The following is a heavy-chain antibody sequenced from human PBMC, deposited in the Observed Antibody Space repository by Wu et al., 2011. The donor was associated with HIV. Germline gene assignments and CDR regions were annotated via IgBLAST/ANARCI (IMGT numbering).Heavy chain of an antibody. CDR1: GYTFTSYG. J-gene: IGHJ6*03. CDR2: ISAYNGNT. V-gene: IGHV1-18*01. D-gene: IGHD2-2*01. Sequence: QVQLVQSGAEVKKPGASVKVSCKASGYTFTSYGISWVRQAPGQGLEWMGWISAYNGNTNYAQKLQGRVTMTTDTSTSTAYMELRSLRSDDTAVYYCARREFQLLSSSDKYFYYHMDVWGKGTTVTVSS. CDR3: ARREFQLLSSSDKYFYYHMDV.